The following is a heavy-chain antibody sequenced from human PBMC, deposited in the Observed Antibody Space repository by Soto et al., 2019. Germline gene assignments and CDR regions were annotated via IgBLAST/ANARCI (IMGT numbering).Heavy chain of an antibody. CDR2: ISYDGSEK. V-gene: IGHV3-30*18. CDR3: AKGAVTTSLYYFDY. CDR1: GFTFSSYG. Sequence: QVQLVESGGGVVQPGRSLRLSCAASGFTFSSYGMHWVRQAPGKGLEWVAVISYDGSEKYYAVSVKGRFTISRDNSKNTLYLQMNGLRAEDTAVYYCAKGAVTTSLYYFDYWGQGTLVPVSS. D-gene: IGHD4-17*01. J-gene: IGHJ4*02.